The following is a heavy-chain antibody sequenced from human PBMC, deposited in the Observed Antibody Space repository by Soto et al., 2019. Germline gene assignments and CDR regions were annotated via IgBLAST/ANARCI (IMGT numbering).Heavy chain of an antibody. V-gene: IGHV3-23*01. CDR1: GFTFSSYA. D-gene: IGHD3-10*01. CDR2: LSGSGGST. J-gene: IGHJ3*02. Sequence: EVQLLESGGGLVQPGGSLRLSCAASGFTFSSYAMSWVHQAPGKGLEWVSALSGSGGSTYYADSVKGRFTISRDNSKNPLYLQMNSLRAEDTAVYYCAKGDISWFGEWGACDAFDIWGQGTMVTVSS. CDR3: AKGDISWFGEWGACDAFDI.